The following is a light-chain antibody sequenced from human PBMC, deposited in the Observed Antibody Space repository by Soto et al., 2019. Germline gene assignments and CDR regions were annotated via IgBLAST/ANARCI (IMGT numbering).Light chain of an antibody. CDR3: QQYESYWT. V-gene: IGKV1-5*03. J-gene: IGKJ1*01. CDR1: PSIGSC. CDR2: KES. Sequence: DIQMTSSPSILSASVGVRVTITCRASPSIGSCLAWYRQKPGKTPKLLIYKESILEGGVPSRFSGSGSGTEFTLTISSLQPDDFATYSCQQYESYWTFGQGTKVDMK.